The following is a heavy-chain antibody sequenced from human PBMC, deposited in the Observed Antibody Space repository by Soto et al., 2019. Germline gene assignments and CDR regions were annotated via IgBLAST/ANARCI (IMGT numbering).Heavy chain of an antibody. V-gene: IGHV3-23*01. CDR2: ISGSGGSK. J-gene: IGHJ4*02. D-gene: IGHD2-2*01. Sequence: EVQLLESGGNLVQPGGSLRLSCAASGFTFSSYAMGWVRQAPGKGLEWVSAISGSGGSKYYAESVKGRFTISRDTSKNTLYVQMNILRADDTAVYYCAKERYAEARTSIGYWGQGTLVTGPS. CDR1: GFTFSSYA. CDR3: AKERYAEARTSIGY.